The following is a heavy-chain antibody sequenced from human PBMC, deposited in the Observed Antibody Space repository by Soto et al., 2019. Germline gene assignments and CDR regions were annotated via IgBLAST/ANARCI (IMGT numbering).Heavy chain of an antibody. CDR3: ARRTWGRDAFDI. J-gene: IGHJ3*02. V-gene: IGHV4-39*01. CDR2: IYYSGST. Sequence: QLQLQESGPGLVKPSETLSLTCTVSGGSISSRSYYWGWIRQPPGKGLEWIGSIYYSGSTYSNPSLKSGVGISVDTSKNQFSLKLSSVTAADTAVYYCARRTWGRDAFDIWGQGTMVTVSS. D-gene: IGHD3-16*01. CDR1: GGSISSRSYY.